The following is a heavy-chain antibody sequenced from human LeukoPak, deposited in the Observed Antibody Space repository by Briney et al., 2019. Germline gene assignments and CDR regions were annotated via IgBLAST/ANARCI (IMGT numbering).Heavy chain of an antibody. CDR1: GGTFSSYA. CDR2: IIPIFGTA. J-gene: IGHJ4*02. Sequence: ASVKVSCKASGGTFSSYAISWVRQAPGQGLEWMGGIIPIFGTASYAQKFQGRVTITADESTSTGYMELSSLRSEDTAVYYCASKRGYSYGLDYWGQGTLVTVSS. CDR3: ASKRGYSYGLDY. V-gene: IGHV1-69*13. D-gene: IGHD5-18*01.